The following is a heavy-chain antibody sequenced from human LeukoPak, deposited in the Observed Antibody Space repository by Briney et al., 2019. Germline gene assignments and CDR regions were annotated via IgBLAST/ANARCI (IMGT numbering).Heavy chain of an antibody. Sequence: SETLSLTCTVSGGSISSYYWSWIRQPPGKGLEWIGYIYYSGSTNYNPSFKSRVTLSVDPSKNQFSLKLNSVTASDTAVYYCANSYDGKIVPFDNWGQGTLVTVSS. CDR2: IYYSGST. CDR1: GGSISSYY. V-gene: IGHV4-59*08. CDR3: ANSYDGKIVPFDN. J-gene: IGHJ4*02. D-gene: IGHD4-23*01.